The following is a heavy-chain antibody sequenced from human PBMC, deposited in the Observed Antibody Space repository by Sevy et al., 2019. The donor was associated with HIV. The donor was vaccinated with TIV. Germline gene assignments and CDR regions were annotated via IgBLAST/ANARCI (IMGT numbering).Heavy chain of an antibody. CDR1: GFTFGGSA. J-gene: IGHJ4*02. CDR2: IWFDGSFK. V-gene: IGHV3-33*03. CDR3: AKDQGPYGSGSPEF. Sequence: GGSLRLSCEASGFTFGGSALHWVRQAPGRGLEWVGVIWFDGSFKYYEDSVKGRFTISRDNAKNTAYLQINSLSGEDTAVYYCAKDQGPYGSGSPEFWGQGALVTVSS. D-gene: IGHD3-10*01.